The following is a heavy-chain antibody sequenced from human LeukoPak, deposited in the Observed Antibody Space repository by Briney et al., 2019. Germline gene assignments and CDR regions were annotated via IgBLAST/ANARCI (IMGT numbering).Heavy chain of an antibody. CDR2: MNPNSGNT. D-gene: IGHD1-14*01. CDR1: GYTFTSYD. V-gene: IGHV1-8*01. CDR3: ARGSRIASGGTTHDY. J-gene: IGHJ4*02. Sequence: ASVKVSCKASGYTFTSYDINWVRQATGQGLEWMGWMNPNSGNTGYAQKFQGRVTMTRNTSISTAYMELSSLRSDDTAVYYCARGSRIASGGTTHDYWGQGTLVTVSS.